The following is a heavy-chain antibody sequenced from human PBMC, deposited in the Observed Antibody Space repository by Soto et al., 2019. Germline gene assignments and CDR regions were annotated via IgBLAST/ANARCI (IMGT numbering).Heavy chain of an antibody. CDR3: AGRITVAGTLAY. CDR2: ISGSGGST. V-gene: IGHV3-23*01. J-gene: IGHJ4*02. Sequence: GGSLRLSCAASGLTFSSYAMSWFRQAPGKGLEWVSAISGSGGSTFYADSVKGRFTISRDNSKNTLFLQMNSLRAEDTAVYYCAGRITVAGTLAYWGQGTPVTVS. CDR1: GLTFSSYA. D-gene: IGHD6-19*01.